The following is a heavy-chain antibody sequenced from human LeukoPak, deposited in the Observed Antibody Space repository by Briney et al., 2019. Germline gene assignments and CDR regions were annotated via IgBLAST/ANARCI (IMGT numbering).Heavy chain of an antibody. CDR2: IIPIFGTA. D-gene: IGHD1-14*01. CDR3: AREGPGRTGAFDI. CDR1: GGTFSSYA. J-gene: IGHJ3*02. V-gene: IGHV1-69*06. Sequence: GASVKVSCKASGGTFSSYAISWVRQAPGQGLEWMGGIIPIFGTANYAQKFQGRVTITADKSTSTAYMELSSLRSEDTAVYYCAREGPGRTGAFDIWGQGTMVTVSS.